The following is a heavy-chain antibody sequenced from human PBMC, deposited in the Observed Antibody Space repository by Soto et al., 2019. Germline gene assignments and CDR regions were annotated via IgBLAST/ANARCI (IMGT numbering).Heavy chain of an antibody. CDR3: ARQFGSGSYYRWFDP. Sequence: QVQLQESGPGLVEPSQTLSLTCTVSGGSISSGGYHWSWIRQHPGKGLDWIGNIFYSGNTYYNPSLKSRVAISVDTSKNQFSLKLTSVTAADTAVYYCARQFGSGSYYRWFDPWGQGTLVTVSS. CDR2: IFYSGNT. CDR1: GGSISSGGYH. J-gene: IGHJ5*02. D-gene: IGHD3-10*01. V-gene: IGHV4-31*03.